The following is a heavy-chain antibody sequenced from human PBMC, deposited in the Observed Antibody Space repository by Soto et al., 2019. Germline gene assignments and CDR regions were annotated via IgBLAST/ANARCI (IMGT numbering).Heavy chain of an antibody. CDR2: IIPIFGTA. J-gene: IGHJ3*02. V-gene: IGHV1-69*13. Sequence: SSVKVSCKASGGTFSSYAISWVRQAPGQGLEWMGGIIPIFGTANYAQKFQGRVTITADESTSTAYMELSSLRSEDTAVYYCPRPRNYFGDPGDAFDIWGQGTLVTVS. D-gene: IGHD3-10*01. CDR3: PRPRNYFGDPGDAFDI. CDR1: GGTFSSYA.